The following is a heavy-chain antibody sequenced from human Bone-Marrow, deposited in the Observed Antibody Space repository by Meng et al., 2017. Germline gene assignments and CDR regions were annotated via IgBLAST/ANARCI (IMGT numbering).Heavy chain of an antibody. CDR3: ARETHASYYYDSSGYPQPFDI. D-gene: IGHD3-22*01. CDR2: ISSSGSTI. Sequence: GGSLRLSCAASGFTFSSYEMNWVRQAPGKGLEWVSYISSSGSTIYYADSVKGRFTISRDNAKNSLYLQMNSLRAEDTAVYYCARETHASYYYDSSGYPQPFDIWGQGTMVTVSS. V-gene: IGHV3-48*03. J-gene: IGHJ3*02. CDR1: GFTFSSYE.